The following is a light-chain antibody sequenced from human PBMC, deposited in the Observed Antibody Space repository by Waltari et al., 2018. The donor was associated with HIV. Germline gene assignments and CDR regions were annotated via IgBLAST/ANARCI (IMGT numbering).Light chain of an antibody. CDR2: GKS. J-gene: IGLJ1*01. CDR1: GTREYS. Sequence: SSQLPQDPALPVASGQTIRTSCHGDGTREYSPNWYQQKPGQAPVPVKYGKSNYASGLPDRFSGSTSGDTASLPSTGAQAEEEADYYCDSRYSNDIHHVFGTGTKVTV. CDR3: DSRYSNDIHHV. V-gene: IGLV3-19*01.